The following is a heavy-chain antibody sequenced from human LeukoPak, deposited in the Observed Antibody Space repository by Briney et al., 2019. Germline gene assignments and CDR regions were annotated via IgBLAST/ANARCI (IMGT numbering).Heavy chain of an antibody. CDR2: ISAYNGNT. CDR3: ARRGSSGYYGSGIAFDI. V-gene: IGHV1-18*01. CDR1: GYTFTSYG. Sequence: GASVKVSCKASGYTFTSYGISWVRQAPGQGLEWMGWISAYNGNTNYAQKLQGRVTMTTDTSTSTAYMELRSLRSEDTAVYYCARRGSSGYYGSGIAFDIWGQGTMVTVSS. J-gene: IGHJ3*02. D-gene: IGHD3-22*01.